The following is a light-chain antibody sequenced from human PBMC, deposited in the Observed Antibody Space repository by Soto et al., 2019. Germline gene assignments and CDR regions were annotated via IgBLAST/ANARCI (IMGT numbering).Light chain of an antibody. J-gene: IGKJ1*01. CDR3: QQNYKAPWT. CDR2: GTS. Sequence: DIQMTQSPSSLSASIGDRVTITCLASQTITTYLNWYQQRPGKAPNLLIYGTSSLQSGVPSRFSGGGSETDFTLTISRLQPDDFGTYYCQQNYKAPWTFGQGTKVDI. V-gene: IGKV1-39*01. CDR1: QTITTY.